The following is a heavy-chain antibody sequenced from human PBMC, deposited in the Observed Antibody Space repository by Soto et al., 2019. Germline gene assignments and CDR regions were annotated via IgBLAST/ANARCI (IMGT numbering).Heavy chain of an antibody. CDR3: ARQDEMATDAFDI. CDR2: IYPGDSDT. Sequence: GESLNISCKGCGYSFTLYWIGWVRQMPGKGLEWMGIIYPGDSDTRYSPSFQGQVTISADKSISTAYLQWSSLKASDTAMYYCARQDEMATDAFDIWGQGTMGTVSS. CDR1: GYSFTLYW. J-gene: IGHJ3*02. V-gene: IGHV5-51*01.